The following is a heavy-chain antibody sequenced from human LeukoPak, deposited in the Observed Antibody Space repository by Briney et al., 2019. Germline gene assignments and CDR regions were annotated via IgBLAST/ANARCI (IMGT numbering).Heavy chain of an antibody. CDR1: GFTFSSYW. D-gene: IGHD6-13*01. CDR2: IKQDGSEK. V-gene: IGHV3-7*01. Sequence: GGSLRLSCAASGFTFSSYWMSWVRQAPGKGLEWVANIKQDGSEKYYVDSVKGRFTISRDNAKNSLYLQMNSLRAEDTAVYYCAREQYTYSSIWFLQYYFDYWGQGTLVTVFS. CDR3: AREQYTYSSIWFLQYYFDY. J-gene: IGHJ4*02.